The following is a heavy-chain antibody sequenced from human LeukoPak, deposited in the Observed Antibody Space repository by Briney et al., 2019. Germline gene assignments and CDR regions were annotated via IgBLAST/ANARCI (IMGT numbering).Heavy chain of an antibody. J-gene: IGHJ4*02. D-gene: IGHD1-14*01. CDR3: ARVRPDGDKMFYFDN. V-gene: IGHV1-2*06. Sequence: ASLTVSCKASGYSFTGYYIHWMRQAPGRGLEWMGRINPNSGVTKCAQQFQGRVTMTRDTSITTAYMELSSLRSDDTAVYYCARVRPDGDKMFYFDNWGQGTLVTVSS. CDR1: GYSFTGYY. CDR2: INPNSGVT.